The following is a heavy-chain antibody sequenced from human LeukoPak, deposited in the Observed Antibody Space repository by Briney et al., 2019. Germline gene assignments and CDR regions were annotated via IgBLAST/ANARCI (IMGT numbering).Heavy chain of an antibody. CDR1: GFTFSSYG. Sequence: HPGRSLRLSCAASGFTFSSYGMHWVRQAPGKGLEWVAVISSNGNNKFYADSVKGRFTISRDISGNTLYLQMNSLRPEDTAVYYCARASYRDFWSGKDFDYWGQGTLVTVSS. CDR3: ARASYRDFWSGKDFDY. V-gene: IGHV3-30*03. CDR2: ISSNGNNK. J-gene: IGHJ4*02. D-gene: IGHD3-3*01.